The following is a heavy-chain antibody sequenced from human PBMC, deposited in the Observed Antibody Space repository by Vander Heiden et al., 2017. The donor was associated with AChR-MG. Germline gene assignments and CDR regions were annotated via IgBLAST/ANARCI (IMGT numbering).Heavy chain of an antibody. J-gene: IGHJ6*02. V-gene: IGHV3-30*18. CDR2: ISYDGSNK. D-gene: IGHD5-12*01. Sequence: QVHLVGSGGGVVQPGRSLRLPCEASGSPFSSYSMHWVRQAPGKGLGWVAVISYDGSNKYYADSVKGRFTISRDNSKNTLYLQMNSLRAEDTAVYYCAKDLLEGYAYGMDVWGQGTTVTVSS. CDR3: AKDLLEGYAYGMDV. CDR1: GSPFSSYS.